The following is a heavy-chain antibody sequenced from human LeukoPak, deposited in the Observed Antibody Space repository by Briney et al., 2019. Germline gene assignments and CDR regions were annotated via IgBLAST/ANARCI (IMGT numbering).Heavy chain of an antibody. CDR2: IYPGDSDT. D-gene: IGHD1-26*01. Sequence: GESLKISCKGSGYSFTNYWIGWVRQMPGKGLEWMGIIYPGDSDTRYSPSFQGQVTISADKSISTTYLQWSSLKASDTAMYYRARHYATGGSSLNCFDPWGQGTLVTVSS. CDR1: GYSFTNYW. J-gene: IGHJ5*02. V-gene: IGHV5-51*01. CDR3: ARHYATGGSSLNCFDP.